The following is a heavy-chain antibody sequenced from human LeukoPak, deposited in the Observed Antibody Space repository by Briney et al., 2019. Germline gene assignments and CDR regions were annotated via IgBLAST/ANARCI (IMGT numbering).Heavy chain of an antibody. D-gene: IGHD5-12*01. CDR1: GLTFSAFA. CDR2: ISYDARNK. Sequence: GGSLRLSCAASGLTFSAFAMHWARQAPGKGLEWVAAISYDARNKYYAVSVRGRFTISRDNSRNTLFLQLNSLKAEDTAVYFCARGTTDIVADISDAFDIWGQGSVVTVSS. V-gene: IGHV3-30*04. J-gene: IGHJ3*02. CDR3: ARGTTDIVADISDAFDI.